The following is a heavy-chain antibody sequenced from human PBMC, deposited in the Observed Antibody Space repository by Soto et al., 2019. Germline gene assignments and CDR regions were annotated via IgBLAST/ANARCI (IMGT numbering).Heavy chain of an antibody. CDR1: GGSISRGGYS. Sequence: SETLSLTCAVSGGSISRGGYSWSWIRQPPGKGLEWIGYIYHSGSTYYNPSLKSRVTISVDTSKNQFSLKLNSMTAADTAVYYCARHNYGSGSTYFDYWGQGTLVTVSS. CDR2: IYHSGST. CDR3: ARHNYGSGSTYFDY. V-gene: IGHV4-30-2*01. D-gene: IGHD3-10*01. J-gene: IGHJ4*02.